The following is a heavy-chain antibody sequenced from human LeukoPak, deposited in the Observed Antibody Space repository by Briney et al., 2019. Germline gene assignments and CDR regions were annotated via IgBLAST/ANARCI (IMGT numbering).Heavy chain of an antibody. CDR2: MSFDGSEK. D-gene: IGHD3-10*01. V-gene: IGHV3-30*04. CDR3: ARDPATMARGDALDI. J-gene: IGHJ3*02. CDR1: GFIFRDYT. Sequence: GGSLRLSCTASGFIFRDYTMHWVRQAPGKGLEWVAAMSFDGSEKYYADSVKGRFTISRDNFKNTPYLQINSLRTDDTAVYYCARDPATMARGDALDIWGQGTMVTVTS.